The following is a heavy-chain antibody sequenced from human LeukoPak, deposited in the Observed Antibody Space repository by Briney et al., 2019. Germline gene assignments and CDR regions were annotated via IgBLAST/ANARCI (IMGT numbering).Heavy chain of an antibody. CDR2: IYHSGST. V-gene: IGHV4-38-2*02. CDR3: ARDGSMVRGVIHY. CDR1: GYSISSGYY. J-gene: IGHJ4*02. D-gene: IGHD3-10*01. Sequence: PSETLSLTCTVSGYSISSGYYWGWIRQPPGKGLEWIGSIYHSGSTYYNPSLKSRVTISVDTSKNQFSLKLSSVTAADTAVYYCARDGSMVRGVIHYWGQGTLVTVSS.